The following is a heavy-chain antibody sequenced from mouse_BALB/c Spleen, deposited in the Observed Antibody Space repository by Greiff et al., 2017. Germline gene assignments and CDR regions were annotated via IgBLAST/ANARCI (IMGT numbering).Heavy chain of an antibody. J-gene: IGHJ3*01. CDR1: GFSLTSYG. D-gene: IGHD1-2*01. Sequence: QVQLKQSGPGLVAPSQSLSITCTVSGFSLTSYGVHWVRQPPGKGLEWLGVIWAGGSTNYNSALMSRLSISKDNSKSQVFLKMNSLQTDDTAMYYCARDEGTTATWFAYWGQGTLVTVSA. CDR2: IWAGGST. CDR3: ARDEGTTATWFAY. V-gene: IGHV2-9*02.